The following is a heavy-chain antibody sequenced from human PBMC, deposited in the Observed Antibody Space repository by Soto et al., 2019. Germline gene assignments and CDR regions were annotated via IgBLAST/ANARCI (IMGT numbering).Heavy chain of an antibody. CDR2: VTPRNGDT. V-gene: IGHV1-8*02. J-gene: IGHJ4*02. D-gene: IGHD2-8*02. CDR3: ARGGSYWARRHYFDS. Sequence: ASVKVSCKASGYTFTSYDINWVRQAAGQGPEWMGSVTPRNGDTAFAQKYQGRVTVTSNTSMSTVYMELSNLRSDDTAVYYCARGGSYWARRHYFDSWGQGTLITVSS. CDR1: GYTFTSYD.